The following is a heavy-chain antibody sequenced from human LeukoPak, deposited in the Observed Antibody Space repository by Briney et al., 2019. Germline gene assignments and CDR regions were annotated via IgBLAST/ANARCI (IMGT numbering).Heavy chain of an antibody. CDR3: ARARSCSDGTCFRSSDY. J-gene: IGHJ4*02. D-gene: IGHD2-15*01. Sequence: SETLSLTCTVSGYSISGGYYWGWIRQSPGKGLEWIGTVYHTQNTYYNPSLQSRVTMSVDRSTNQFSLRLNSVTAADTAVYYCARARSCSDGTCFRSSDYWGQGTLVTVFS. CDR2: VYHTQNT. V-gene: IGHV4-38-2*02. CDR1: GYSISGGYY.